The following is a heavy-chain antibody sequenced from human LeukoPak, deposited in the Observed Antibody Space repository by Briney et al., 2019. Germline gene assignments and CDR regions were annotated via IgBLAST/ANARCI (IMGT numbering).Heavy chain of an antibody. J-gene: IGHJ6*02. Sequence: GGSLRPSCAASGFTFSSYAMIWVRQAPGKGLEWVSSISGSGTNTYYADAVEGRFTISRDTPKSTLFLQMSSLRPEDTAVYYCAKGLGGATRAMDVWGQGTTVTVSS. D-gene: IGHD2-21*01. V-gene: IGHV3-23*01. CDR2: ISGSGTNT. CDR1: GFTFSSYA. CDR3: AKGLGGATRAMDV.